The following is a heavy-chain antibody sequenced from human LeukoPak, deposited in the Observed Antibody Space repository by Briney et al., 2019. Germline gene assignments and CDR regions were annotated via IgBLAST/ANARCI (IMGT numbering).Heavy chain of an antibody. D-gene: IGHD7-27*01. V-gene: IGHV3-64*04. J-gene: IGHJ4*02. CDR2: ISSNGGST. CDR3: ARGANWGFDY. CDR1: GFTFSSYA. Sequence: GGSLRLSCSASGFTFSSYAMHWVRQAPGKGLEYVSAISSNGGSTYYADSVKGRFTISRDNAKNSLYLQMNSLRAEDTAVYYCARGANWGFDYWGQGTLVTVSS.